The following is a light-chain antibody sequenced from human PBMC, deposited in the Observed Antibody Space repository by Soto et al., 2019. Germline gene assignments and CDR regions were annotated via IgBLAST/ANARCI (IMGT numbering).Light chain of an antibody. CDR1: QSVSSN. J-gene: IGKJ5*01. CDR2: GAS. CDR3: QQYGSSPPIT. V-gene: IGKV3-20*01. Sequence: EIVMTQSPATLSVSPGARATLSCRASQSVSSNFAWYQQKPGQAPRLLIYGASSRATGIPARFSGSGSGTDFTLTISSLEPEDFAVYYCQQYGSSPPITFGQGTRLEI.